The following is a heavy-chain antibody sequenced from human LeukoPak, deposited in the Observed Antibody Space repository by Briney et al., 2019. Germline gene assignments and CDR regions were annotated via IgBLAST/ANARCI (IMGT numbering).Heavy chain of an antibody. CDR3: AGEGHYYDDTGYYYGGEDY. Sequence: SETLSLTCTVSGGPITSYYWSWIRQPAGKGLEWIGRIYTRGSTKYSPSLKSRVTLSVDTSKTQFSLRLSSATAADTAVYYCAGEGHYYDDTGYYYGGEDYWGQGTLVTVSS. V-gene: IGHV4-4*07. J-gene: IGHJ4*02. CDR1: GGPITSYY. D-gene: IGHD3-22*01. CDR2: IYTRGST.